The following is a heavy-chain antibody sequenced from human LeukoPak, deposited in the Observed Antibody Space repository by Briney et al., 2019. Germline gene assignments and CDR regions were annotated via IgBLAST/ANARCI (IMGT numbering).Heavy chain of an antibody. D-gene: IGHD1-26*01. CDR1: GYTFTGYY. CDR2: INPDSGGT. Sequence: ASVKVSCKASGYTFTGYYIHWVRLAPGQGLEWIGYINPDSGGTNYAQRFRGRVTMTRDTSINTAYMELSSLKSDDTAVYYCAPSGTYRSSDYYFDYWGQGTLVTVSS. V-gene: IGHV1-2*02. CDR3: APSGTYRSSDYYFDY. J-gene: IGHJ4*02.